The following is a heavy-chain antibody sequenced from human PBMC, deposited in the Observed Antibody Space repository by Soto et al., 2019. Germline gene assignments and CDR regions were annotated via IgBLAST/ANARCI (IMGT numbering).Heavy chain of an antibody. CDR1: GGSVSSRNW. CDR3: ARHVGRFFDY. D-gene: IGHD2-15*01. J-gene: IGHJ4*02. V-gene: IGHV4-4*02. Sequence: QVQLQESGPGLVKPSETLSLTCAVSGGSVSSRNWWSWVRQPPGKGLEWIGQISQSGTANYNPSLKSRVTISVDKSKNQFSLIRRSVTAADTAVYVCARHVGRFFDYWGQGILVTVPS. CDR2: ISQSGTA.